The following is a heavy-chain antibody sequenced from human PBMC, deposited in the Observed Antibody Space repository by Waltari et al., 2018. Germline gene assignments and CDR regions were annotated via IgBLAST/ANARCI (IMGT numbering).Heavy chain of an antibody. D-gene: IGHD5-18*01. V-gene: IGHV3-66*02. CDR1: GFTVPSTH. J-gene: IGHJ4*02. Sequence: DVQLAESGGGLVHPGGSLRLFCAASGFTVPSTHMSWVRQSPGKGLEWVSVMYPPGSSYNADAVEGRFSISRDISQNTVHLQMNNLRLEDTAIYYCARARDEHTAMVFFDLWGQGTVVTVSS. CDR3: ARARDEHTAMVFFDL. CDR2: MYPPGSS.